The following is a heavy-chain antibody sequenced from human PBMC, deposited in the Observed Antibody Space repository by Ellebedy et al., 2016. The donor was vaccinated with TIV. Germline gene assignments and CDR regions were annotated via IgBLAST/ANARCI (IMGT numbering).Heavy chain of an antibody. J-gene: IGHJ4*02. CDR3: ARDAHVPYGSGSYYFDY. V-gene: IGHV4-59*12. CDR1: GGSISSYY. D-gene: IGHD3-10*01. Sequence: SETLSLXCTVSGGSISSYYWSWIRQPPGKGLEWIGYIYYSGSTNYNPSLKSRVTISVDTSKNQFSLKLSSVTAADTAVYYCARDAHVPYGSGSYYFDYWGQGTLVTVSS. CDR2: IYYSGST.